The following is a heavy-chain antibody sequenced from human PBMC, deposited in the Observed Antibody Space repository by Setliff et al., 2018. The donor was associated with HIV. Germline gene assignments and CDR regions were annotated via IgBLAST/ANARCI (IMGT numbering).Heavy chain of an antibody. V-gene: IGHV4-39*01. D-gene: IGHD3-22*01. CDR2: MSYTGTT. CDR3: ATGSSGYPFDY. Sequence: SSETLSLTCSVSGGSISSSSYYWGWIRQPPGKGLDWIGSMSYTGTTYDNPSLKSRVTISVDTSKNQFSLKLTSVTAADAAVYFCATGSSGYPFDYWGQGSLVTVSS. J-gene: IGHJ4*02. CDR1: GGSISSSSYY.